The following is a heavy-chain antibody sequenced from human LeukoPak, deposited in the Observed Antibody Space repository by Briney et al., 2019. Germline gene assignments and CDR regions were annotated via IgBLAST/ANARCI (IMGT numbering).Heavy chain of an antibody. D-gene: IGHD3-9*01. V-gene: IGHV1-18*01. CDR3: ARANYDILTGYLFDS. J-gene: IGHJ4*02. Sequence: GASVKVSCKASGYTFTSYGVTWVRQAPGQGLEWMGWISAYNGNTNYAQKFQGRVTMTTDTSTGTAYMELRSLRSDDTAVYYCARANYDILTGYLFDSWGQGTLVTVSS. CDR1: GYTFTSYG. CDR2: ISAYNGNT.